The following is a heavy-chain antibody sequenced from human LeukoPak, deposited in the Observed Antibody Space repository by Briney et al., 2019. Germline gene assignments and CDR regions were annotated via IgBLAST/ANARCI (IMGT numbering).Heavy chain of an antibody. CDR1: GFTFSSYA. V-gene: IGHV3-30*04. J-gene: IGHJ4*02. Sequence: GRSLRLSCAASGFTFSSYAMHWVRQAPGKGLEWVAVISYDGSNKYYADSVKGRFTISRDNSKNTLHLQMNSLRAEDTAFYYCARDSGFSGTQRGEYWGQGTLVTVSS. CDR2: ISYDGSNK. CDR3: ARDSGFSGTQRGEY. D-gene: IGHD3/OR15-3a*01.